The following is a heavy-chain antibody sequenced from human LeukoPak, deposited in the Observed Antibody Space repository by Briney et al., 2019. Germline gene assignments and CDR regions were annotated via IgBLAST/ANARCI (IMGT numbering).Heavy chain of an antibody. D-gene: IGHD3-22*01. Sequence: GGSLRLSCAASGFTFSSYGMHWVRQAPGKGLEWVAVIWYDGSNKYYADSVKGRFTISRDNSKNTLYLQMNSLRAEDTAVYYCARERSAYYDSSGYYYLDYWGQGTLVTVSS. CDR3: ARERSAYYDSSGYYYLDY. CDR2: IWYDGSNK. CDR1: GFTFSSYG. V-gene: IGHV3-33*01. J-gene: IGHJ4*02.